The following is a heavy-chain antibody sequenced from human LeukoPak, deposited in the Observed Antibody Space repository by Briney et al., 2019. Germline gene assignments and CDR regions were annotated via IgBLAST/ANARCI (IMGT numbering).Heavy chain of an antibody. J-gene: IGHJ5*02. Sequence: GGSLRLSCASSGFTFSSYEMNWVRQAPGKGLEWVSYTSSSGRTIYYADSVKGRFTISRDNAKNSLYLQLNSLRAEDTAVYYCARSLVVGATYPYHWGQGTLVTVSS. CDR1: GFTFSSYE. V-gene: IGHV3-48*03. CDR2: TSSSGRTI. CDR3: ARSLVVGATYPYH. D-gene: IGHD1-26*01.